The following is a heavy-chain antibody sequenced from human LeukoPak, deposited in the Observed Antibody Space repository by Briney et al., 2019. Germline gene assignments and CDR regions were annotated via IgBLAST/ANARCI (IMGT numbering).Heavy chain of an antibody. CDR2: INQDGSEK. CDR1: GFTFSAYR. Sequence: PGGSLRLSCAASGFTFSAYRMSWVRQAPGKGLEWVADINQDGSEKYYVDSVEGRFAVSRDNVKNFLYLQMNSLRAEDTAVYYCAINSGREYWGQGTLVTASS. CDR3: AINSGREY. D-gene: IGHD2-15*01. J-gene: IGHJ4*02. V-gene: IGHV3-7*02.